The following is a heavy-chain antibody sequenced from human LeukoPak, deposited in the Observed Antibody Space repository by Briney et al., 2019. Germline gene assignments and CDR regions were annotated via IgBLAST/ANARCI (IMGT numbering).Heavy chain of an antibody. V-gene: IGHV3-72*01. D-gene: IGHD6-13*01. CDR3: ARAGVGTRYFDL. CDR2: IRNKANTYTT. Sequence: GGSLRLSCAASGFTFSDYHMDWVRQASGKGLDWVARIRNKANTYTTEYAASVKGRFTISRDESKNSLYLQMNSLKTEDTAVYFCARAGVGTRYFDLWGRGTLVTVSS. J-gene: IGHJ2*01. CDR1: GFTFSDYH.